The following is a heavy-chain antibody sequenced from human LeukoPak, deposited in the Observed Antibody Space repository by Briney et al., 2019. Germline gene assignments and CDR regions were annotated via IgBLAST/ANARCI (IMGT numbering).Heavy chain of an antibody. J-gene: IGHJ4*02. CDR2: INTGNGDT. CDR1: GYTFTNYA. D-gene: IGHD3-3*01. Sequence: APVKVSCKASGYTFTNYAVNWMRQAPGQRLEWMGWINTGNGDTKFSQNYQARVTITRDASASTAYMERSSLTSEDTAVYFCARGLWSAHRREYYFDSWGQGTLVTVSS. CDR3: ARGLWSAHRREYYFDS. V-gene: IGHV1-3*04.